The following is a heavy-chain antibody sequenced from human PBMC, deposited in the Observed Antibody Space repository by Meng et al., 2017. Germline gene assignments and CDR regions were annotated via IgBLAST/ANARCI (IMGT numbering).Heavy chain of an antibody. CDR2: IYWDDDK. V-gene: IGHV2-5*02. CDR3: ARMTYSSSFK. J-gene: IGHJ4*02. Sequence: DSVPTLMKPTQPPPLPCAFSGFSLSTSGVGVGWIRQPPGKALEWLALIYWDDDKRYSPSLKSRLTITKDTSKNQVVLTMTNMDPVDTATYYCARMTYSSSFKWGQGTLVTVSS. D-gene: IGHD6-6*01. CDR1: GFSLSTSGVG.